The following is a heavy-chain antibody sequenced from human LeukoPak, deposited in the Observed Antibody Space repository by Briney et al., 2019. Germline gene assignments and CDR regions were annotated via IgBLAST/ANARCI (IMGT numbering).Heavy chain of an antibody. J-gene: IGHJ4*02. CDR1: GFTFSSYG. D-gene: IGHD6-6*01. CDR3: ARGGAARPDY. Sequence: GGSLRLSCAASGFTFSSYGMNWVRQPPGKGLEWVSYISSSSSNINYADFVKGRFTISRDNAKSSLYLQLNSLRAEDTAVYYCARGGAARPDYWGQGTLVTVSS. CDR2: ISSSSSNI. V-gene: IGHV3-48*01.